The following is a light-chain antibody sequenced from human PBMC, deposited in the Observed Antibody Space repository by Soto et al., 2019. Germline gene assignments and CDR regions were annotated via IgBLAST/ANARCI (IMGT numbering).Light chain of an antibody. Sequence: QSALTEPPSASGSLGQSVTISCTGTSSDVGAYNYVSWYQQHPGKAPKLMIYEVTRRPSGVPDRFSGSKSGNTASLNVSGLQAEDEADYYCCSYADNNDYLFGTGTKVTVL. V-gene: IGLV2-8*01. J-gene: IGLJ1*01. CDR2: EVT. CDR3: CSYADNNDYL. CDR1: SSDVGAYNY.